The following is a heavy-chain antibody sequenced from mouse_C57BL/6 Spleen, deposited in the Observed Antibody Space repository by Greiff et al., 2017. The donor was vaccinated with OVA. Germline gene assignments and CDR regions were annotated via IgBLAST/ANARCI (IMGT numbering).Heavy chain of an antibody. D-gene: IGHD1-1*01. Sequence: QVQLKQSGAELVRPGSSVKLSCKASGYTFTSYWMHWVKQRPIQGLEWIGNIDPSDSETHYNQKFKDKATLTVDKSSSTAYMQLSSLTSEDSAVYYCARGDYYGSSYRFAYWGQGTLVTVSA. V-gene: IGHV1-52*01. CDR3: ARGDYYGSSYRFAY. J-gene: IGHJ3*01. CDR2: IDPSDSET. CDR1: GYTFTSYW.